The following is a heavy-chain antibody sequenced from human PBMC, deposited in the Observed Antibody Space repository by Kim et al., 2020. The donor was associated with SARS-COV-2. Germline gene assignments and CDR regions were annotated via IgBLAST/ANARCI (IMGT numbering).Heavy chain of an antibody. Sequence: GGSLRLSCAASGFSLTSYWMHWVRQAPGKGLVWVSRINNDGSSTNYADSVKGRITISRDNAKKTVFLQMDSLRAEDTAVYYCARALWGDYGLDLWGQGT. CDR3: ARALWGDYGLDL. V-gene: IGHV3-74*01. J-gene: IGHJ5*02. D-gene: IGHD4-17*01. CDR1: GFSLTSYW. CDR2: INNDGSST.